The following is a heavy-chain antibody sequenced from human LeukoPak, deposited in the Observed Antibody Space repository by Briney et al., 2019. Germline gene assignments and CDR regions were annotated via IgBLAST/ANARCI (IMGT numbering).Heavy chain of an antibody. Sequence: PSETLSLTCAVYGGSFSGYYWSWIRQPPVKGLEWIGEINHSGSTNYNPSLKSRVTISVDTSKNQFSLKLSSVTAADTAVYYCARVDRRRIVGATYDYWGQGTLVTVSS. V-gene: IGHV4-34*01. CDR1: GGSFSGYY. D-gene: IGHD1-26*01. J-gene: IGHJ4*02. CDR3: ARVDRRRIVGATYDY. CDR2: INHSGST.